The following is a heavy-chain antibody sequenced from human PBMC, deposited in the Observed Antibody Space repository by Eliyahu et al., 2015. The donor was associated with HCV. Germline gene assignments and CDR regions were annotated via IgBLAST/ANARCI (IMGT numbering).Heavy chain of an antibody. CDR2: IYYSGST. CDR1: GGSISSYY. CDR3: ATPGYSSLGAFAFDI. J-gene: IGHJ3*02. D-gene: IGHD6-13*01. V-gene: IGHV4-59*01. Sequence: QVQLQESGPGLVKPSETLSLTCTVSGGSISSYYWSWIRQPPGKGLEWIGYIYYSGSTNYNPSLKSRVTISVDTSKNQFSLKLSSVTAADTAVYYCATPGYSSLGAFAFDIWGQGTMVTVSS.